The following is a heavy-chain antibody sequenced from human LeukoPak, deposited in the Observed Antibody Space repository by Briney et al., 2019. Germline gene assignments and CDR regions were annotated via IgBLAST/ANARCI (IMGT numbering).Heavy chain of an antibody. V-gene: IGHV4-59*01. CDR1: GGSISSYY. J-gene: IGHJ3*02. Sequence: PSETLSLTCTVSGGSISSYYWSWIRQPPGKGLEWIGYIYYSGSTNYNPSLKSRVTISVDTSKNQFSLKLSSVTAADTAVYYCARARYYNYAFDIWGQGTMVTASS. D-gene: IGHD1-1*01. CDR2: IYYSGST. CDR3: ARARYYNYAFDI.